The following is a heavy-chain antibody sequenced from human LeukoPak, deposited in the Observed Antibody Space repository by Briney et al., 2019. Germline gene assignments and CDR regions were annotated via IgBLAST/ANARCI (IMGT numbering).Heavy chain of an antibody. CDR3: ARADFSVSGSYPIEGFDY. D-gene: IGHD1-26*01. Sequence: SETLSLTCTVSRGSISNYYWSWIRQPPGKGLEWIGYIYYSGSTNYNPSLKSRVTISVDTSKNQFSLKLSSVTAADTAVYYCARADFSVSGSYPIEGFDYWGQGTLVTVSS. CDR1: RGSISNYY. J-gene: IGHJ4*02. V-gene: IGHV4-59*01. CDR2: IYYSGST.